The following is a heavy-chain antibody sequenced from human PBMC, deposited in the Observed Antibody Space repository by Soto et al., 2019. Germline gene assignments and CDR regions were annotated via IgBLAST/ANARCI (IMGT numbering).Heavy chain of an antibody. Sequence: QLQLQESGPGLVKPSETLSLTCTVSGGSISSSSYYWGWIRQPPGKGLEWIGSIYYSGSTYYNPSLKSRVTISVDTSKNQFSLKLSSVTAADTAVYYCATVGGDEITIRWGGYWGQGTLVTVSS. J-gene: IGHJ4*02. CDR1: GGSISSSSYY. CDR2: IYYSGST. CDR3: ATVGGDEITIRWGGY. D-gene: IGHD2-21*02. V-gene: IGHV4-39*01.